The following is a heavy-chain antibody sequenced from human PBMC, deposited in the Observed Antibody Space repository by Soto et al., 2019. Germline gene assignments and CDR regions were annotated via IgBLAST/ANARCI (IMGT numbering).Heavy chain of an antibody. J-gene: IGHJ4*02. CDR3: AKSQVLNDFWSGYVYYFDY. Sequence: GGSLRLSCAASGFTFSSYAMSWVRQAPGKGLEWVSSISGSGGSTYYADSVKGRFTISRDNAKNTLYRQMNSLRAEDQIVYYCAKSQVLNDFWSGYVYYFDYWGQGTLVTVSS. CDR2: ISGSGGST. CDR1: GFTFSSYA. D-gene: IGHD3-3*01. V-gene: IGHV3-23*01.